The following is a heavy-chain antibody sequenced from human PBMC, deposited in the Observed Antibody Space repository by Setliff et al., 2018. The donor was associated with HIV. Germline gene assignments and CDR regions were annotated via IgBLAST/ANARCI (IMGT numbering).Heavy chain of an antibody. D-gene: IGHD3-22*01. CDR2: IYTRGST. V-gene: IGHV4-4*09. CDR1: GGSISGYY. CDR3: ARSRLHYYDSSGYYPSYFDY. J-gene: IGHJ4*02. Sequence: PSETLSLTCTVSGGSISGYYWGWIRQPPGKGLEWIGYIYTRGSTNYNPSLKSRVTISVDTSKNQFSLKLRSVTAADTAVYYCARSRLHYYDSSGYYPSYFDYWGQGTLVTVSS.